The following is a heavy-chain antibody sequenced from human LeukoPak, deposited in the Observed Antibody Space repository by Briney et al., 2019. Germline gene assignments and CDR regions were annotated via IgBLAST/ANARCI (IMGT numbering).Heavy chain of an antibody. D-gene: IGHD5-12*01. J-gene: IGHJ4*02. Sequence: GGPLRLSCAASGFTFSSYSMNWVRQAPGKGLEWVSYISSSSSTIYYADSVKGRFTISRDNAKNSLYLQMNSLRAEDRAVYYCARDPLVAMAFDFWGQGNLITVSS. CDR3: ARDPLVAMAFDF. CDR1: GFTFSSYS. CDR2: ISSSSSTI. V-gene: IGHV3-48*04.